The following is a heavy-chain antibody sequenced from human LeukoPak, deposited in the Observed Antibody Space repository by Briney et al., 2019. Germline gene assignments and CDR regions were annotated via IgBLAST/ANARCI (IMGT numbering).Heavy chain of an antibody. J-gene: IGHJ5*02. Sequence: GSSVKVSCKASGGTFSSYAISWVRQAPGQGLEWMGRIIPILGIANYAQKFQGRVTITADKSTSTAYMELSSLRSEDTAVYYCARERLTGGNWFDPWGQGTLVTVSS. V-gene: IGHV1-69*04. CDR2: IIPILGIA. D-gene: IGHD1-20*01. CDR1: GGTFSSYA. CDR3: ARERLTGGNWFDP.